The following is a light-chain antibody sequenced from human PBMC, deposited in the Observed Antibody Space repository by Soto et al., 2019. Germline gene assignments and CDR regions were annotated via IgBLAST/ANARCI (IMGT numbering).Light chain of an antibody. CDR3: AAWDDSLNAVM. CDR1: SSNIGSNI. Sequence: QSVLTQPPSASGTPGQKVTISCSGSSSNIGSNIVNWFQQLPGAAPKVLIYSDNQRPSGVPDRFSGSRSGTSASLAIGGLQAEDEADYYCAAWDDSLNAVMFGGGTKVTVL. CDR2: SDN. J-gene: IGLJ3*02. V-gene: IGLV1-44*01.